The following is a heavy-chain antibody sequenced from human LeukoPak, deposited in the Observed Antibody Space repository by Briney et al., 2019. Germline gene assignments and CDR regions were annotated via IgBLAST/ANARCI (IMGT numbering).Heavy chain of an antibody. D-gene: IGHD6-19*01. CDR2: ISYDGSNK. CDR3: ARDRAEWLGRLVYYYYYYMDV. CDR1: GFTFSSYA. J-gene: IGHJ6*03. V-gene: IGHV3-30*04. Sequence: PGGSLRLSCAASGFTFSSYAMHWVRQAPGKGLEWVAVISYDGSNKYYADSVKGRFTISRDNSKNTLYLQMNSLRAEDTAVYYCARDRAEWLGRLVYYYYYYMDVWGKGTTVTVSS.